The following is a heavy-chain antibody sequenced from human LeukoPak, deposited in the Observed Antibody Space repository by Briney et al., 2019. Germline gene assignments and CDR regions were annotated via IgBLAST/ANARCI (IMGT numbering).Heavy chain of an antibody. J-gene: IGHJ3*02. D-gene: IGHD6-19*01. CDR1: GFTFSSYS. Sequence: GSLRLSCAASGFTFSSYSMNWVRQAPGKGLEWVSYISSSSSTIYYADSVKGRFTISRDNAKHSLYLQMNSLGAEDTAVYYCARDRAGKQWLVPDAFDIWGQGTMVTVSS. V-gene: IGHV3-48*01. CDR3: ARDRAGKQWLVPDAFDI. CDR2: ISSSSSTI.